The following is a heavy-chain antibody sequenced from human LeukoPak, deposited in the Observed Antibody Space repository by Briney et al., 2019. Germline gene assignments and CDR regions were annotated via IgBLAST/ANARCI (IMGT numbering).Heavy chain of an antibody. CDR2: ISWNSGSI. D-gene: IGHD2-8*01. CDR1: GFTFDDYG. V-gene: IGHV3-9*01. Sequence: GGSLRLSCAASGFTFDDYGMHWVRQAPGKGLEWVSGISWNSGSIGYADSVKGRFTTSRDNAKNSLYLQMNSLRAEDTALYYCAKEMYARGTLDAFDIWGQGTMVTVSS. J-gene: IGHJ3*02. CDR3: AKEMYARGTLDAFDI.